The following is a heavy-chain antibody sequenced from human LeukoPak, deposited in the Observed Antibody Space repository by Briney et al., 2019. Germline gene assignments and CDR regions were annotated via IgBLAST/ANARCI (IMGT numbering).Heavy chain of an antibody. J-gene: IGHJ5*02. CDR1: GVSISGYY. Sequence: PSETLSLTCTVSGVSISGYYWSWIRQPAGKGLRWIGRIYTSGSTNYNPSLKSRVTMSVDTSKNQFSLKLSSVTAADTAVYYCARWADYSSSYWFDPWGQGTLVTVSS. CDR3: ARWADYSSSYWFDP. D-gene: IGHD6-6*01. CDR2: IYTSGST. V-gene: IGHV4-4*07.